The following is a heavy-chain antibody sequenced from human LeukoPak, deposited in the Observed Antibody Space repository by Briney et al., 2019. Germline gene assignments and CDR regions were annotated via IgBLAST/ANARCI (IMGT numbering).Heavy chain of an antibody. D-gene: IGHD3-22*01. CDR2: IYYSGST. J-gene: IGHJ4*02. CDR3: AEGGSNYYDSSGLIDY. V-gene: IGHV4-30-4*08. CDR1: GGSISSGDYY. Sequence: DPSETLSLTCTVSGGSISSGDYYWSWIRQPPGKGLEWIGYIYYSGSTYYNPSLKSRVTISVDTSKNQFSLKLSSVTAADTAVYYCAEGGSNYYDSSGLIDYWGQGTLVTVSS.